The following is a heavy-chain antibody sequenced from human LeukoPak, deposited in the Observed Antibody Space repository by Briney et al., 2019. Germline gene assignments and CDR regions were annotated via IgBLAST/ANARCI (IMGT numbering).Heavy chain of an antibody. CDR2: INHSGGT. J-gene: IGHJ5*02. V-gene: IGHV4-34*01. Sequence: SETLSLTCAVYGGSFSGYYWSWIRQPPGKGLEWIGEINHSGGTNCNPSLKSRVTLSIDLSKNQFSLKLTSVTAADTAMYFCARGQEATTGQPPDWFDPWGRGTLVTVSS. CDR3: ARGQEATTGQPPDWFDP. D-gene: IGHD1-26*01. CDR1: GGSFSGYY.